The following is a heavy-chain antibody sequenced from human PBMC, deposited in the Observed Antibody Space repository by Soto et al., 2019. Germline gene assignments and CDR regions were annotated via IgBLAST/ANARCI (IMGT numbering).Heavy chain of an antibody. CDR1: GFTFSSYG. CDR3: ARDGRPMIVVVNADNWFDP. CDR2: IWYDGSNK. D-gene: IGHD3-22*01. V-gene: IGHV3-33*01. Sequence: GGSLRLSCAASGFTFSSYGMHWVRQAPGKGLEWVAVIWYDGSNKYYADSVKGRFTISRDNSKNTLYLQMNSLRAEDTAVYCCARDGRPMIVVVNADNWFDPWGQGTLVTVSS. J-gene: IGHJ5*02.